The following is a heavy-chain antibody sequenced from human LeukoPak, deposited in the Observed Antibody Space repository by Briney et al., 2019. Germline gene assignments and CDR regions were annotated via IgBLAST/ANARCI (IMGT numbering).Heavy chain of an antibody. CDR2: INPNSGGT. CDR3: ARDIPLIRKSDYYDSSGYGYYFDY. Sequence: ASVKVSCKASGYTFTGYYMHWVRQAPGQGLEWMGWINPNSGGTNYAQKFQGRVTMTRDTSISTAYMELSRLRSDDTAVYYCARDIPLIRKSDYYDSSGYGYYFDYWGQGTLVTVSS. J-gene: IGHJ4*02. CDR1: GYTFTGYY. V-gene: IGHV1-2*02. D-gene: IGHD3-22*01.